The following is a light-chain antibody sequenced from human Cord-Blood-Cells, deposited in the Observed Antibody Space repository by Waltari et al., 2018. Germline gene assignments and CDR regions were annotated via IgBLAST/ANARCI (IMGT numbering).Light chain of an antibody. CDR2: DVS. V-gene: IGLV2-14*01. CDR3: SSYTSSSNVV. J-gene: IGLJ2*01. Sequence: QSALTQPASVSGSPGQSLTISCTGTSRDVGGYNSVSWYQQHPGKAPKLMIYDVSNRPSGVSNRFSGSKSGNTASLTISGLQAEDEADYYCSSYTSSSNVVFGGGTKLTVL. CDR1: SRDVGGYNS.